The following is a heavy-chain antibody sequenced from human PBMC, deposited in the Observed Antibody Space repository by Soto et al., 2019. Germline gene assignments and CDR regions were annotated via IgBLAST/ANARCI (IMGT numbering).Heavy chain of an antibody. CDR2: ISFSGGST. D-gene: IGHD6-13*01. J-gene: IGHJ5*02. CDR3: AKGVAAALFDP. CDR1: GFTFTNYA. V-gene: IGHV3-23*01. Sequence: GGSLRLSCEASGFTFTNYALNWVRQAPGRGLEWVLVISFSGGSTYYADSVKGRFTISRDNSKNPLFLKMNSLRAEDTAVYYCAKGVAAALFDPWGQGTLVTVSS.